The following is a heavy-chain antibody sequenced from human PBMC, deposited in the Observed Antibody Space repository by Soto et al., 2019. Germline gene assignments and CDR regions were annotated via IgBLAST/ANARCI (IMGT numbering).Heavy chain of an antibody. J-gene: IGHJ5*02. CDR3: ARGSSSGKSKRQWCDR. CDR2: IIPIFGTS. Sequence: ASVKVSCKASGGTFSSYAISWVRQAPGQGLEWMGGIIPIFGTSNYAQKFQGRVTITADKSTSTAYMELSSLRSEDTAVYYCARGSSSGKSKRQWCDRWGKGNMVTVSA. D-gene: IGHD3-22*01. V-gene: IGHV1-69*06. CDR1: GGTFSSYA.